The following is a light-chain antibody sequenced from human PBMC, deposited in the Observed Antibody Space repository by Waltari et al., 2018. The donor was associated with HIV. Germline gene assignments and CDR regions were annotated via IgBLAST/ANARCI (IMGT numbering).Light chain of an antibody. J-gene: IGLJ3*02. CDR2: EGI. CDR3: SSYAGSNWV. Sequence: QSALTQPPSASGSPGQSVTISCTGTSSDVGGHTYFSWYQQHPGKAPKYIIYEGIKRPSGVPDRFSGSKSVNTASLAVSGLQAEDEADYYCSSYAGSNWVFGGGTKLTVL. V-gene: IGLV2-8*01. CDR1: SSDVGGHTY.